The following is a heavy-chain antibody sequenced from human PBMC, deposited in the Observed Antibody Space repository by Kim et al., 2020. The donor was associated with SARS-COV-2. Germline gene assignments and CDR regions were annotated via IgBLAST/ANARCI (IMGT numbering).Heavy chain of an antibody. CDR1: GFTFSSYS. D-gene: IGHD2-2*02. Sequence: GGSLRLSCAASGFTFSSYSMNWVRQAPGKGLEWVSSISSSSSYIYYADSVKGRFTISRDNAKNSLYLQMNSLRAEDTAVYYCARVGGIVVVPAAIRSGDYYYYGMDVWGQGTTVTVSS. CDR3: ARVGGIVVVPAAIRSGDYYYYGMDV. J-gene: IGHJ6*02. V-gene: IGHV3-21*01. CDR2: ISSSSSYI.